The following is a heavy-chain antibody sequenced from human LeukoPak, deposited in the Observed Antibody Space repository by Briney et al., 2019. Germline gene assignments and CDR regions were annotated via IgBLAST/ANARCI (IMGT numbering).Heavy chain of an antibody. D-gene: IGHD3-16*02. V-gene: IGHV1-2*02. CDR1: GYTFTGNY. CDR2: INPNNGGT. Sequence: EASVKVSCKASGYTFTGNYIHWVRQAPGQGLEWMGWINPNNGGTNYPQKFQGRVTMTRDTSNSTAYMELSRLTSDDTAVYYCARRHSDYLYYSYWGQGTLVTVPS. CDR3: ARRHSDYLYYSY. J-gene: IGHJ4*02.